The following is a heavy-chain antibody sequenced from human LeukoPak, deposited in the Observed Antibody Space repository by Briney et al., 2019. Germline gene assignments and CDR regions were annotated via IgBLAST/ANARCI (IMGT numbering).Heavy chain of an antibody. CDR3: ARLWGPFGVVTFDY. D-gene: IGHD3-3*01. CDR1: GGTFSSYA. V-gene: IGHV1-69*13. Sequence: SVKVSCKASGGTFSSYAISWVRQAPGQGLEWMGGIFPIFGTANYAQKFQGRVTITADESTSTAYMELSSLRSEDTAVYYCARLWGPFGVVTFDYWGQGTLVTVSS. J-gene: IGHJ4*02. CDR2: IFPIFGTA.